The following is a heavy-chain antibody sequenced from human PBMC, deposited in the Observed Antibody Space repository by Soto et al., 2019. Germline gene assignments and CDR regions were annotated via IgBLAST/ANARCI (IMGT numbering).Heavy chain of an antibody. D-gene: IGHD3-10*01. CDR2: VSGSGDST. CDR1: GFTLSEYG. CDR3: ATSNYGERD. V-gene: IGHV3-23*01. Sequence: ELQVLESGGGLVQPGGSLRLTCAASGFTLSEYGTSWVRQAPGKGLEWVSFVSGSGDSTYYTDSVKGRFTISRDSSKNTVCLQINSLRAEDTAVYYCATSNYGERDWGQGTLVTVSS. J-gene: IGHJ4*02.